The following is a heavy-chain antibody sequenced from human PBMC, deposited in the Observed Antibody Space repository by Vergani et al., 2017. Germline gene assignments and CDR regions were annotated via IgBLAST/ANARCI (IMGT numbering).Heavy chain of an antibody. J-gene: IGHJ5*02. CDR3: ARDSWTSELRGVYWFDT. Sequence: QVQLHESGPGLVKPSQTLSLTCTVSGGSITSGSFYWSWIRQPAGKGLEWIGRIHSSGTTNYNPSLKSRVTLSVATSKNQLSLRMTSVTAADTAVYYCARDSWTSELRGVYWFDTWGQGTLVGVSS. V-gene: IGHV4-61*02. D-gene: IGHD3-10*01. CDR1: GGSITSGSFY. CDR2: IHSSGTT.